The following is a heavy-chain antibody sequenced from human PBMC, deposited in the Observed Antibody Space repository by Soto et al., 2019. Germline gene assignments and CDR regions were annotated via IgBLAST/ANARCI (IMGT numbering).Heavy chain of an antibody. CDR2: MSYDGSDT. V-gene: IGHV3-30*02. CDR3: TIVRVADSALDH. Sequence: PGGSLRLSCVGSGFIFSNNGMHWVRQTPGKGLEWVAFMSYDGSDTFYADSVKGRFTISRDNSKNTLFLHMSNLKAEDTAMYYCTIVRVADSALDHWGQGTLVIVSS. D-gene: IGHD3-10*02. J-gene: IGHJ4*02. CDR1: GFIFSNNG.